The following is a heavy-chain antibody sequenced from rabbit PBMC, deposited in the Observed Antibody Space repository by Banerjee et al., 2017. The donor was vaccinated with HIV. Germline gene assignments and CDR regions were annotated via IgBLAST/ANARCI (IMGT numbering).Heavy chain of an antibody. D-gene: IGHD8-1*01. CDR2: VAAGVSLTS. J-gene: IGHJ6*01. Sequence: QEQLVESGGGLVQPEGSLTLTCKASGFSFTYIDYLCWVRQPPGKGPEWIACVAAGVSLTSYYATWAKGRFTISKTSSTTVTLQLTSLTAADTATYFCARDSGTSFSSYGMDLWGPGTLVTVS. CDR1: GFSFTYIDY. CDR3: ARDSGTSFSSYGMDL. V-gene: IGHV1S45*01.